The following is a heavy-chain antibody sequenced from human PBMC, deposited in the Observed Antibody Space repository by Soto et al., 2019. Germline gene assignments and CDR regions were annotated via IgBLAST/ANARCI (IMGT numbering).Heavy chain of an antibody. V-gene: IGHV4-31*03. CDR1: GGSISSGGYY. CDR3: ARGFGDTAFDI. Sequence: QVQLQESGPGLVKPSQTLSFTCTVSGGSISSGGYYWSWIRQLPGKGLEWIGYIHYSGGTYYNPSLKSRVTISVDTSTNQVSLKLSSVTAADTAVYYCARGFGDTAFDIWGQGTMVTVSS. J-gene: IGHJ3*02. D-gene: IGHD3-3*01. CDR2: IHYSGGT.